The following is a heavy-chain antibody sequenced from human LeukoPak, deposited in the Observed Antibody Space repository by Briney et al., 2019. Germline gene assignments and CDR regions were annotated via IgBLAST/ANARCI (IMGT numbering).Heavy chain of an antibody. J-gene: IGHJ3*02. CDR2: IYYSGST. CDR3: ARDDSHSAFDI. Sequence: SETLSLTCTVSGGSISSSSYYWGWIRQPPGKGLEWIGSIYYSGSTYYNPSLKSRVTISVDTSKNQFSLKLSSVTAADTAVYYCARDDSHSAFDIWGQGTMVTVSS. D-gene: IGHD2-15*01. V-gene: IGHV4-39*02. CDR1: GGSISSSSYY.